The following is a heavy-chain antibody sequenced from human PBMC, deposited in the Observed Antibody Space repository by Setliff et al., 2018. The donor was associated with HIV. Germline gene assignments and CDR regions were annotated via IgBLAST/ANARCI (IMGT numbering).Heavy chain of an antibody. J-gene: IGHJ4*02. V-gene: IGHV4-39*07. CDR3: ARGRTISMVRGFKNFDY. D-gene: IGHD3-10*01. CDR1: GGSISSSNYY. CDR2: TNPSGST. Sequence: SETLSLTCTVSGGSISSSNYYWGWLRQPPGKGLEWIGETNPSGSTKYNPSLKSRVTISVDRSKNQFSLKLTSVTTADTAVYYCARGRTISMVRGFKNFDYWGQGTLVTVSS.